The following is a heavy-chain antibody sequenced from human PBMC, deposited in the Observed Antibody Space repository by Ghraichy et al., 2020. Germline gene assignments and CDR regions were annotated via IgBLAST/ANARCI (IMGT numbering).Heavy chain of an antibody. CDR1: GYTFTSYD. D-gene: IGHD2-2*02. J-gene: IGHJ4*02. CDR3: AGEGIINCSSTSCYTSRGDH. V-gene: IGHV1-8*01. Sequence: ASVKVSCKASGYTFTSYDINWVRQATGQGLEWMGWMNPNSGNTGYAQKFQGRVTMTRNTSISTAYMELSSLRSEDTAVYYCAGEGIINCSSTSCYTSRGDHWGQGTLVTVSS. CDR2: MNPNSGNT.